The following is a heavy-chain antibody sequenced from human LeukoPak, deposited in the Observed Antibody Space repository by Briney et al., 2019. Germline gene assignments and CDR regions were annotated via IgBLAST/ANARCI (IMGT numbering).Heavy chain of an antibody. D-gene: IGHD1-1*01. CDR1: GYTFTGYY. J-gene: IGHJ4*02. V-gene: IGHV1-2*02. CDR2: INPNSGGT. Sequence: RASVKVFCKASGYTFTGYYMHWVRQAPGQGLEWMGWINPNSGGTNYAQKFQGRATMTRDTSISTAYMELSRLRSDDTAVYYCASRLDTYYFDYWGQGTLVTVSS. CDR3: ASRLDTYYFDY.